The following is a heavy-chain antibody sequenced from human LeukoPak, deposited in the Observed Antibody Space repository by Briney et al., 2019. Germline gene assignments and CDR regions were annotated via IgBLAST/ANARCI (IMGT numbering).Heavy chain of an antibody. V-gene: IGHV4-38-2*01. CDR1: GYAISSGYY. Sequence: SETLSLTRAVSGYAISSGYYWGWIRQPPGKGLAWIGSFYPGGSTYYNPSLKSRVTMSVDTSKNQFSLNLSSVTAADTAVYYCARGTTRLCPDYWGQGTLVIVSS. D-gene: IGHD1-7*01. CDR3: ARGTTRLCPDY. J-gene: IGHJ4*02. CDR2: FYPGGST.